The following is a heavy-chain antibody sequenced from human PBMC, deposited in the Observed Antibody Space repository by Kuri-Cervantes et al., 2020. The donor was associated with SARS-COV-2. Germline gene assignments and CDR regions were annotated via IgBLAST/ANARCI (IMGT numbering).Heavy chain of an antibody. CDR2: ISYEASKK. D-gene: IGHD2-8*01. V-gene: IGHV3-30*18. CDR1: GFTFSIYG. J-gene: IGHJ4*02. CDR3: AKVRAPGDQQILSSPLDY. Sequence: GESLKISCAASGFTFSIYGMHWVRQAPGKGLEWVALISYEASKKNYADSVKGRFTISRDNSKNTVYLQMNSLRAEDTAVYYCAKVRAPGDQQILSSPLDYWGQGTLVTVSS.